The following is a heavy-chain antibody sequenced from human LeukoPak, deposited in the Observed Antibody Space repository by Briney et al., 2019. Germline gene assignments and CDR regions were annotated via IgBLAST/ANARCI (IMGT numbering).Heavy chain of an antibody. Sequence: SETLSLTCTVSGYSISSGYYWGWIRQPPGKGLEWIGSIYHSGSTYYNPSLKSRVTISVDTSKNQFSLKLSSVTAADTAVYYCARDRYGDHYFDYWGQGTLVTVSS. D-gene: IGHD4-17*01. CDR3: ARDRYGDHYFDY. CDR1: GYSISSGYY. V-gene: IGHV4-38-2*02. J-gene: IGHJ4*02. CDR2: IYHSGST.